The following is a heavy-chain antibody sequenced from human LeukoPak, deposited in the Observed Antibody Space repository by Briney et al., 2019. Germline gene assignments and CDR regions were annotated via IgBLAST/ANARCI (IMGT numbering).Heavy chain of an antibody. V-gene: IGHV3-30*03. CDR3: ARGRSIAARPGYFQH. CDR2: ISYDGSSK. D-gene: IGHD6-6*01. J-gene: IGHJ1*01. CDR1: GFTFSSYG. Sequence: GGSLRLSCAPFGFTFSSYGMHWVRQAPGKGLEWVAVISYDGSSKYYADSVKGRFTISRDNSKNTLYLQMNSLRSEDTAVYYCARGRSIAARPGYFQHWGQGTLVTVSS.